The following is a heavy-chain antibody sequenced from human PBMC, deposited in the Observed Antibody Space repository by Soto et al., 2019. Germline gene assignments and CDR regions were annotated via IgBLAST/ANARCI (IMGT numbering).Heavy chain of an antibody. CDR3: ARSGGCSSTSCYESYYYYYYGMDV. D-gene: IGHD2-2*01. CDR1: GYTFTGYY. CDR2: INPNSGGT. J-gene: IGHJ6*02. V-gene: IGHV1-2*04. Sequence: QVQLVQSGAEVKKPGASVKVSCKASGYTFTGYYMHWVRQAPGQGLEWMGWINPNSGGTNYAQKFQGWVTITSDTSISTAYMELSRRRSDDTAVYYCARSGGCSSTSCYESYYYYYYGMDVWGQGTTVTVSS.